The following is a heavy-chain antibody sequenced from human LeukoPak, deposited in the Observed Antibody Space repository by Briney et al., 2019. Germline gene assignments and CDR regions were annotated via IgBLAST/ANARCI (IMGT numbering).Heavy chain of an antibody. J-gene: IGHJ4*02. V-gene: IGHV4-59*01. CDR1: GGSISRDY. CDR2: IYYSGST. D-gene: IGHD5-12*01. CDR3: ARADYSGYVYYFDY. Sequence: SETLSLTCTVSGGSISRDYWSWIRQPPGKGLEWIGYIYYSGSTNYNPSLKSRVTISVDTSKSQFSLKLSSVTAADTAVYYCARADYSGYVYYFDYWGQGTLVTVSS.